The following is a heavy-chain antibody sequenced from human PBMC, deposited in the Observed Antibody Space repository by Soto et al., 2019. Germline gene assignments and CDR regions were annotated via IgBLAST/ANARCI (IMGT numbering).Heavy chain of an antibody. V-gene: IGHV4-31*03. CDR2: IYYSGST. Sequence: PSETLSLTCTVSGGSISSRCFYWTWIRQHPGKGLEWIGYIYYSGSTYYNPSLKSRVTISPDTSKNQFSLKLDSVTAADTAVYYCARAYSSWYWDYWGQGTLVTVSS. D-gene: IGHD6-13*01. CDR1: GGSISSRCFY. CDR3: ARAYSSWYWDY. J-gene: IGHJ4*02.